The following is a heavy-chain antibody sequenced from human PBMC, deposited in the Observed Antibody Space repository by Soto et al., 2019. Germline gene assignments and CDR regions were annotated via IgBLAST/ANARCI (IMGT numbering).Heavy chain of an antibody. D-gene: IGHD3-3*01. CDR2: ISYDGSNK. CDR1: GFTFSSYA. Sequence: QVQLVESGGGVVQPGRSLRLSCAASGFTFSSYAMHWVRQAPGKGLEWVAVISYDGSNKYYADSVKGRFTISRDNSKITLYLQMNSLRAEDTAVYYCAREPDGFWSGYSWGHAFDIWGQGTMVTVSS. V-gene: IGHV3-30-3*01. J-gene: IGHJ3*02. CDR3: AREPDGFWSGYSWGHAFDI.